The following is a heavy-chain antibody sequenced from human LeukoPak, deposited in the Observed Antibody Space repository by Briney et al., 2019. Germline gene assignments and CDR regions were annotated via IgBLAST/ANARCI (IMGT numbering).Heavy chain of an antibody. V-gene: IGHV3-11*04. D-gene: IGHD6-13*01. CDR3: ARDKAAIHNYMDV. CDR1: GFTFSDYS. J-gene: IGHJ6*03. CDR2: ISGSSNMI. Sequence: PGGSLRLSCAAAGFTFSDYSMSWIRQAPGKGLEWVSHISGSSNMIYYGESGRGRFTVSRDNAKNSVYLQMNSLRAEDTGVYYCARDKAAIHNYMDVWGKGTTVTVSS.